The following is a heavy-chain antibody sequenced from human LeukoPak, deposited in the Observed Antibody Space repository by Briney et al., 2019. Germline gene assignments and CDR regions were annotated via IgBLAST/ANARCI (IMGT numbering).Heavy chain of an antibody. D-gene: IGHD2-21*02. Sequence: GGSLRLSCAASGFTFITYAMNWVRQAPGKGLEWVTFLRGSTGAEYYTDSVKGRFTISRDISKNTLYLQMNSLRPEDTAVYYCAKGAYDYYNYCDSWGQGTLVTVSS. J-gene: IGHJ4*02. CDR1: GFTFITYA. CDR3: AKGAYDYYNYCDS. V-gene: IGHV3-30*02. CDR2: LRGSTGAE.